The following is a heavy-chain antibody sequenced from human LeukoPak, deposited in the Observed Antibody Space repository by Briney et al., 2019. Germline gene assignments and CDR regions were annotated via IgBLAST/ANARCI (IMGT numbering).Heavy chain of an antibody. Sequence: GGSLRLSCAASGFTFSSYSMNWVRQAPGKGLEWVSSISGSSSYIYYADSVKGRFTISRDNAKNSLYLQMNSLRAEDTAVYYCARGTVAGMNWFDPWGQGTLVTVSS. CDR3: ARGTVAGMNWFDP. CDR2: ISGSSSYI. V-gene: IGHV3-21*01. CDR1: GFTFSSYS. D-gene: IGHD6-19*01. J-gene: IGHJ5*02.